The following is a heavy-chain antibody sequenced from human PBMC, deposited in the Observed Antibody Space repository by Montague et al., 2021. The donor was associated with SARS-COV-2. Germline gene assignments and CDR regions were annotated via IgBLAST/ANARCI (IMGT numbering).Heavy chain of an antibody. CDR3: ARGQVTIFGVLIMLPAAGALDI. D-gene: IGHD3-3*01. CDR2: VNHSGST. Sequence: SETLSLTCAVYGGSFSGYYWSWIRQPPGKGLEWIGEVNHSGSTNCNPSLKSRVTISVDTSKNQFSLKMNSVSAADTAVYYCARGQVTIFGVLIMLPAAGALDIWGRGTMVSVSS. V-gene: IGHV4-34*01. J-gene: IGHJ3*02. CDR1: GGSFSGYY.